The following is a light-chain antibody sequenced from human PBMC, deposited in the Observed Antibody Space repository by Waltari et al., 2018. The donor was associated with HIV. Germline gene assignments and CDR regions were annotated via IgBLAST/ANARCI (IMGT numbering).Light chain of an antibody. CDR3: QQYGSSPPRT. J-gene: IGKJ1*01. V-gene: IGKV3-20*01. Sequence: EIVLTQSPGTLSLSPGVRATLSCRASQSVRSSYLAWYQQKPGQAPRRLIDGASSRATGIPDRFSGSGSGTDFTLTISRLEPEDFAVYYCQQYGSSPPRTFGQGTKVEIK. CDR1: QSVRSSY. CDR2: GAS.